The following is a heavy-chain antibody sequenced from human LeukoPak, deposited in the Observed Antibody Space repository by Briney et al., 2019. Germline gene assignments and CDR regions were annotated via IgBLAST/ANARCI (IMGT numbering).Heavy chain of an antibody. CDR2: ISSASNTI. Sequence: GGSLRLSCAASGFTFSSYSMNWVRQAPGKGLEWVSYISSASNTIYYADFVKGRFTVSRDNAKYSLYLQMNSLRAEDTAMYYCARDGWFGDYNWFDPWGQGTLVTVSS. V-gene: IGHV3-48*01. CDR3: ARDGWFGDYNWFDP. CDR1: GFTFSSYS. D-gene: IGHD3-10*01. J-gene: IGHJ5*02.